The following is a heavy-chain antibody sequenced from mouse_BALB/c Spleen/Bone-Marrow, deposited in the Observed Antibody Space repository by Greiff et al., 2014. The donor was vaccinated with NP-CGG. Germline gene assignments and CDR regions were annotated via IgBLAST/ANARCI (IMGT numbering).Heavy chain of an antibody. Sequence: EVQLQQSGAELVKPGASVKLSCTASGFNIKDTYMHWVKQRPEQGLEWIGRIDPANGNTKYGPKFQGKATITADTSSNTAYLQLSSLTSEDAAVYYCARYDYGWYFYVWGAGTTVTVSS. CDR2: IDPANGNT. CDR3: ARYDYGWYFYV. V-gene: IGHV14-3*02. CDR1: GFNIKDTY. D-gene: IGHD1-1*01. J-gene: IGHJ1*01.